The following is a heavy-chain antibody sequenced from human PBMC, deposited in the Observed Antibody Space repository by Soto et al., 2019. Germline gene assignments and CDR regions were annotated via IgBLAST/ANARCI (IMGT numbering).Heavy chain of an antibody. Sequence: ETCSHTYTGSAGSTRSSSYYWGWIRHHPGKGLEWIGSIYYSGSTYYNPSLKSRVTISVDTSKNQFSLKLSSVTAADTAVYYCARLILYIAMAGMGAFDICGQGTMVT. J-gene: IGHJ3*02. D-gene: IGHD6-19*01. CDR1: AGSTRSSSYY. V-gene: IGHV4-39*01. CDR2: IYYSGST. CDR3: ARLILYIAMAGMGAFDI.